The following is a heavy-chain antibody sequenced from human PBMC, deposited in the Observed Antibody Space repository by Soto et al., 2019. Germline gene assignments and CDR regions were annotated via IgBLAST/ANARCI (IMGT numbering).Heavy chain of an antibody. Sequence: SETLSLTCAVSGASLSSMNWWSWVRQTTGRGLEWIGEVFHTGLTNYNPSLKSPVTISMDASKNHLSLEIRSVTAADTAVYLCARDVYYRGFSLSVWGHGTLVTVSS. D-gene: IGHD5-12*01. V-gene: IGHV4-4*02. CDR3: ARDVYYRGFSLSV. CDR1: GASLSSMNW. CDR2: VFHTGLT. J-gene: IGHJ4*01.